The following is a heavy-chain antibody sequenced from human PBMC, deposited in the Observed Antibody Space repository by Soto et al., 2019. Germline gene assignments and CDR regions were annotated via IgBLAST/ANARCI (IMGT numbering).Heavy chain of an antibody. V-gene: IGHV3-7*04. CDR2: IKQDGSEK. J-gene: IGHJ4*02. CDR1: GFIFSNYW. Sequence: EVQLVESGGDLVQPGGSLRLSCAASGFIFSNYWMSWVRQAPGKGLEWVANIKQDGSEKYYVDSVKGRFTISRDNAKNSLYLQMNSLKGEDTAMYYCARDGSYWGQGTLVTVSS. CDR3: ARDGSY. D-gene: IGHD2-21*01.